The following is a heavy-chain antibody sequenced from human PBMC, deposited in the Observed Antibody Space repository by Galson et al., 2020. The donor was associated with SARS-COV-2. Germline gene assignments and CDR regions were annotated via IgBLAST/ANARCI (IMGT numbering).Heavy chain of an antibody. CDR1: GYTFNTYG. CDR2: ISAFNGKT. CDR3: ARLLGSGSYIDY. J-gene: IGHJ4*02. Sequence: APVKVSCKASGYTFNTYGVTWVRQAPGQGLEWVGWISAFNGKTNSAQKLQGRVTMTTDTSTSTAYMELRRLKPDDTAVYYCARLLGSGSYIDYWGQGTLVTVSS. V-gene: IGHV1-18*01. D-gene: IGHD3-10*01.